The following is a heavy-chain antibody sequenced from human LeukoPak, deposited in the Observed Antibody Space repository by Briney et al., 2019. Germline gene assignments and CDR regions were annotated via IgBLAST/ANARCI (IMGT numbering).Heavy chain of an antibody. CDR3: TKWHSNYDGIDY. J-gene: IGHJ4*02. CDR1: GFTFSSYG. Sequence: PGGSLRLSCAASGFTFSSYGMHWVRQAPGKGLEWVAFIRYDGSNKYYADSVKGRFTVSRDNSKNTLYLQMNSLRAEDTAVYYCTKWHSNYDGIDYLGQGTLVTVSS. CDR2: IRYDGSNK. V-gene: IGHV3-30*02. D-gene: IGHD4-11*01.